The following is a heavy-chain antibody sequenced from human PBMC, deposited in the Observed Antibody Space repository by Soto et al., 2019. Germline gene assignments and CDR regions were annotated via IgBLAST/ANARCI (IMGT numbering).Heavy chain of an antibody. Sequence: GGSLRLSCAASGLSFRAYGMHWVRRAPRKGLEWVVVVSNDGSNKYYADFVKGRFTISRDNSKNTLSLQLNSLRPEDTAVYYCAKSWLTTVTSDGYGMDVWGQGITVTVSS. D-gene: IGHD4-17*01. CDR2: VSNDGSNK. J-gene: IGHJ6*02. CDR3: AKSWLTTVTSDGYGMDV. V-gene: IGHV3-30*18. CDR1: GLSFRAYG.